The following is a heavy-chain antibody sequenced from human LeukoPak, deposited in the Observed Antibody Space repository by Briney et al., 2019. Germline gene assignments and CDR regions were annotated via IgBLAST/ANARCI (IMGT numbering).Heavy chain of an antibody. J-gene: IGHJ4*02. CDR3: ARDIYYDSSGYLY. D-gene: IGHD3-22*01. Sequence: AGGSLRLSCAASGFTFDDYGVSWVRQAPGKGLEWVSGINWNGGSTGYADSVKGRFTISRDNAKNSLYLQMNSLRAEDTALYYCARDIYYDSSGYLYWGQGTLVTVSS. V-gene: IGHV3-20*04. CDR2: INWNGGST. CDR1: GFTFDDYG.